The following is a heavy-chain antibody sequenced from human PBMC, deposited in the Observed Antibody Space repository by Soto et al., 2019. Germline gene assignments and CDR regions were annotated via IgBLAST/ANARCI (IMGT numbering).Heavy chain of an antibody. V-gene: IGHV1-8*01. CDR1: GYTFTSYD. J-gene: IGHJ5*02. Sequence: ASVKVSFKASGYTFTSYDINWVRQATGQGLEWMGWMNPNSGNTGYAQKFQGRVTMTRNTSIGTAYMELSSLRSEDTAVYYCARAFPYCSGGSCYSADWFDPWGQGTLVTVSS. CDR2: MNPNSGNT. D-gene: IGHD2-15*01. CDR3: ARAFPYCSGGSCYSADWFDP.